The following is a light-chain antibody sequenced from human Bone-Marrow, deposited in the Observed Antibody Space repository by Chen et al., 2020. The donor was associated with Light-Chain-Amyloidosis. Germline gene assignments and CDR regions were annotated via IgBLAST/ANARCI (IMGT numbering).Light chain of an antibody. CDR2: GAS. CDR3: QQYNNWPYT. Sequence: EIVMTQSPATLSASPGERATLSCRASQSVSSNVAWYQQKPGQAPRLLIYGASTRATGIPARFSGSGSGTEFTLTISSLQSEDFAVYYCQQYNNWPYTFGQGTKLEIK. V-gene: IGKV3-15*01. CDR1: QSVSSN. J-gene: IGKJ2*01.